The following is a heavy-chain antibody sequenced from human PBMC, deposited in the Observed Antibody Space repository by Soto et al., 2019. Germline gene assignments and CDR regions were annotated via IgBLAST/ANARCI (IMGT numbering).Heavy chain of an antibody. D-gene: IGHD2-15*01. Sequence: QVQVVQSGAEVKKPGASVKVSCKASGYSFTSYDVNWVRQATGQGREWMGWMNPNSGNTVYAQKFQGRVTMTRDTSISTAYMELTGLTSEDTAVYYCARYPFTSYCSDGGGSYDALDVWGQGTMVTVSS. CDR3: ARYPFTSYCSDGGGSYDALDV. V-gene: IGHV1-8*01. CDR2: MNPNSGNT. CDR1: GYSFTSYD. J-gene: IGHJ3*01.